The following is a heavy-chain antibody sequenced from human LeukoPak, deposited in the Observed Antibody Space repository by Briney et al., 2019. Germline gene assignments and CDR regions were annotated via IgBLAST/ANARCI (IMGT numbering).Heavy chain of an antibody. D-gene: IGHD2-15*01. CDR3: AREVVAGSSFNAFDI. V-gene: IGHV3-11*04. Sequence: NPGGSLRLSCAASGFIFSDYYMSWIRQAPGKGLEWVSYISTSGRSIYYTDSLKGRFTISRDNAKNSLYLQMNSLRAEDSAMYYCAREVVAGSSFNAFDIWGQGTMVTVSS. CDR1: GFIFSDYY. CDR2: ISTSGRSI. J-gene: IGHJ3*02.